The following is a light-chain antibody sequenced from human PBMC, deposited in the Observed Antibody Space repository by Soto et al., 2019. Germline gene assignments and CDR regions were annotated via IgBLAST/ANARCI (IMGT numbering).Light chain of an antibody. CDR3: QQYVSKTP. Sequence: DIVLTQSPGTLSLSPGETATLSCRASQSLAGNYLAWYQQKPGQAPRLLISGASSRATGIPDRFSGSGSGTDFTLTMSGLEPEDFAVYYCQQYVSKTPFGPGTKVDIK. CDR1: QSLAGNY. J-gene: IGKJ3*01. CDR2: GAS. V-gene: IGKV3-20*01.